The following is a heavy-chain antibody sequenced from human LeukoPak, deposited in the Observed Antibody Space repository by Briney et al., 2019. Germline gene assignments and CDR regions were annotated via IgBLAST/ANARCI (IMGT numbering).Heavy chain of an antibody. V-gene: IGHV3-74*01. CDR3: AKDGNWVYYYGMDV. D-gene: IGHD7-27*01. CDR2: INSDGSST. Sequence: GGSLRLSCAASGFTFSSYWMHWVRQAPGKGLVWVSRINSDGSSTSYADSVKGRFTISRDNAKNTLYLQMNSLRAEDTAVYYCAKDGNWVYYYGMDVWGQGTTVTVSS. J-gene: IGHJ6*02. CDR1: GFTFSSYW.